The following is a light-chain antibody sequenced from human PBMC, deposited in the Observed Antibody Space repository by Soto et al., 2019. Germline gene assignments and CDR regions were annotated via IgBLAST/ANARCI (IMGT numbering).Light chain of an antibody. J-gene: IGLJ2*01. Sequence: QSVLTQPASVSGSPGQSITISCTGTRSDVGSYNLVSWYQQHPGKAPKLMIYEGSKRPSGVSNRFSGSKSGNTASLTISGLQAEDEDDYYCCSYAGSLVVFGGGTKLTVL. CDR2: EGS. CDR3: CSYAGSLVV. V-gene: IGLV2-23*01. CDR1: RSDVGSYNL.